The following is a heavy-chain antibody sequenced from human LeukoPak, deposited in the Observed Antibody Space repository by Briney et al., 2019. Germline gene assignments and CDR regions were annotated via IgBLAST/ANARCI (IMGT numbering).Heavy chain of an antibody. Sequence: GRSLRLSCAASGFTFSSYGMPWVRQAPGKGLEWVAVISYDGSNKYYADSVKGRFTISRDNSKNTLYLQMNSLRAEDTAVYYCAKDQYSYNWNDGYYYYGMDVWGQGTTVTVSS. CDR2: ISYDGSNK. CDR3: AKDQYSYNWNDGYYYYGMDV. V-gene: IGHV3-30*18. D-gene: IGHD1-1*01. CDR1: GFTFSSYG. J-gene: IGHJ6*02.